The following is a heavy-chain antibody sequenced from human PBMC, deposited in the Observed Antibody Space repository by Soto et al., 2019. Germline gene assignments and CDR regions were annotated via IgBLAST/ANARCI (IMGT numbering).Heavy chain of an antibody. CDR3: AKKVNSGSGSQYFDY. Sequence: PGVSLRLSCAASGFTFSSYSMSWVRQAPGKGLEWVSGFRGSGDDGTTYYADSVKGRFTISRDNSKNMLFLQMNSLRAEDTAIYYCAKKVNSGSGSQYFDYWGQGTLVTGSS. J-gene: IGHJ4*02. CDR1: GFTFSSYS. D-gene: IGHD3-10*01. V-gene: IGHV3-23*01. CDR2: FRGSGDDGTT.